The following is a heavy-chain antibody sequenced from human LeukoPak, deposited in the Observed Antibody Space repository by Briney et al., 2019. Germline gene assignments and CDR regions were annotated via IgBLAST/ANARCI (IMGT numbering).Heavy chain of an antibody. CDR3: ARGGLTRSGSFASRLDY. Sequence: ASVKVSCKASGYTFTSYYMHWVRQAPGQGLEWMGIINPSGGSTSYAQKFQGRVTMTRDTSISTAYMELSRLRSDDTAVYYCARGGLTRSGSFASRLDYWGQGTLVTVSS. D-gene: IGHD3-10*01. J-gene: IGHJ4*02. CDR2: INPSGGST. V-gene: IGHV1-46*01. CDR1: GYTFTSYY.